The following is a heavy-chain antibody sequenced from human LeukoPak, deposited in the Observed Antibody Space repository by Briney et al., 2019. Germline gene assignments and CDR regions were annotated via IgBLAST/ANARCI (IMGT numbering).Heavy chain of an antibody. Sequence: PSETLSLTCAVYGGSFSGYYWSWIRQPPGKGLEWIGEINHSGSTNYNPSLKSRVTISVNTSNNHFSLKQTSVPAADTAVYYCARVDVDTAMEYDYWGQGTLVTVSS. CDR2: INHSGST. CDR3: ARVDVDTAMEYDY. J-gene: IGHJ4*02. V-gene: IGHV4-34*01. D-gene: IGHD5-18*01. CDR1: GGSFSGYY.